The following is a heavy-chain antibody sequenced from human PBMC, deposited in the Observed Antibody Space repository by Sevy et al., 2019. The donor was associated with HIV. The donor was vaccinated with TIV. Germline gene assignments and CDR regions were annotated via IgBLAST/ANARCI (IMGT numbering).Heavy chain of an antibody. CDR3: TKFYGTGSYVDY. V-gene: IGHV3-7*01. CDR2: IKEDGSEQ. Sequence: GGSLRLSCAASGLTFSSYWMSWVRQAPGKGLEWVANIKEDGSEQYYVDSVKGRFTVSRDNAKNSLYLQMNSLRAEDTAVYYCTKFYGTGSYVDYSGQGTVVTVSS. J-gene: IGHJ4*02. CDR1: GLTFSSYW. D-gene: IGHD6-19*01.